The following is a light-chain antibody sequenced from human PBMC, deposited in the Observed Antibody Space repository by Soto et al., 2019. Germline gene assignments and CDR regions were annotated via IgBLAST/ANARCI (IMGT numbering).Light chain of an antibody. CDR3: QQYNNWPPKYT. CDR2: GAS. J-gene: IGKJ2*01. V-gene: IGKV3-15*01. CDR1: QSVSSN. Sequence: EIVMTQSPATLSVSPGERATLSCRASQSVSSNLAWYQQKPGQAPRLLIYGASTRDTGIPARFSGSGSGTEFNLTISSLQSEDFAVDYCQQYNNWPPKYTFGQGTKLEIK.